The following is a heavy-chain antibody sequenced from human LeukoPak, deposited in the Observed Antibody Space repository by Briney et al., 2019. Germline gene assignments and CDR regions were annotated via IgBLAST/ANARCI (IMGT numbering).Heavy chain of an antibody. CDR2: IWYDGSEQ. J-gene: IGHJ1*01. Sequence: GGSLRLSCAASGFTFSTYAIHWVRQAPGKGLEWVAVIWYDGSEQHYADSVKGRFIISRDNSKSTSDLQMNSLRAEDTAVYYCAREGDSRWGELSPWGQGTLVTVSA. CDR1: GFTFSTYA. CDR3: AREGDSRWGELSP. V-gene: IGHV3-33*01. D-gene: IGHD3-16*02.